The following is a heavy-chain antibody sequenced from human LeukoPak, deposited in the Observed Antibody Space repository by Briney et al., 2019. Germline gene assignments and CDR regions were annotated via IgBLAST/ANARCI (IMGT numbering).Heavy chain of an antibody. Sequence: SVKVSCKASGGTFSSYTISWVRQAPGQGLEWMGRIIPILGIANYAQKFQGRVTITADKSTSTAYMELSSLRSEDTAVYYCAKDPRRNYYDSSGRVYYFDYWGQGTLVTVSS. V-gene: IGHV1-69*04. CDR2: IIPILGIA. D-gene: IGHD3-22*01. CDR3: AKDPRRNYYDSSGRVYYFDY. J-gene: IGHJ4*02. CDR1: GGTFSSYT.